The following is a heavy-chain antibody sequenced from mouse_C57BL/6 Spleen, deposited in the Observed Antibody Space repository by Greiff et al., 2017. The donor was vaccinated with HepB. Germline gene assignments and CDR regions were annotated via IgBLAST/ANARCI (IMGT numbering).Heavy chain of an antibody. V-gene: IGHV14-4*01. CDR2: IDPENGDT. CDR1: GFNIKDDY. J-gene: IGHJ1*03. CDR3: TYYYYGSSYGYFDV. D-gene: IGHD1-1*01. Sequence: EVQLVESGAELVRPGASVKLSCTASGFNIKDDYMHWVKQRPEQGLEWIGWIDPENGDTEYASKFQGKATITADTSSNTAYLQLSSLTYEDTAVYYCTYYYYGSSYGYFDVWGTGTTVSVSS.